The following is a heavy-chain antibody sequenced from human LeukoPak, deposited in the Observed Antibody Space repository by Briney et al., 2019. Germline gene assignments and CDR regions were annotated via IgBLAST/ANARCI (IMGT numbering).Heavy chain of an antibody. V-gene: IGHV3-48*03. D-gene: IGHD3-16*01. CDR3: ARVLYYDYVWGSPFDY. CDR2: ISSSGSTI. Sequence: GGSLRLSCAASGFTFSSYEMNSVRQAPGKGLEWVTYISSSGSTIYYADSVKGRFTISRDNAKNSLYLQMNSLRAEDTAVYYCARVLYYDYVWGSPFDYWGQGTLVTVSS. J-gene: IGHJ4*02. CDR1: GFTFSSYE.